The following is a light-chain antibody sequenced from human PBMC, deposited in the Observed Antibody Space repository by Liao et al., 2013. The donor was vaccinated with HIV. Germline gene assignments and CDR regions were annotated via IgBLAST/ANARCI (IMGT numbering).Light chain of an antibody. CDR2: YDS. V-gene: IGLV3-21*01. CDR3: QAWDSSSYVV. Sequence: SYELTQPPSVSVAPGMTATITCEGNSIGSTSVHWYQQRPGQAPVLALYYDSDRPSGIPERFSGSNSGNTATLTIRGTQAMDEADYYCQAWDSSSYVVFGGGTKLTVL. J-gene: IGLJ2*01. CDR1: SIGSTS.